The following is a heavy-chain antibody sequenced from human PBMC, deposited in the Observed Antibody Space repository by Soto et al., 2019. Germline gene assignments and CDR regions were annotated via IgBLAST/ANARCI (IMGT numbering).Heavy chain of an antibody. Sequence: EVQLVESGGDLVQPGGSLRLSCAASGFTFSNYDMHWVRQATGKGLEWVSTISTAGNTYSPGSVKGRFTISRENAKNSLYLQMNSLRVDDMAVYYCARGRDSGLYYFDYWGRGTLVTVSS. CDR1: GFTFSNYD. CDR3: ARGRDSGLYYFDY. CDR2: ISTAGNT. J-gene: IGHJ4*02. D-gene: IGHD2-21*01. V-gene: IGHV3-13*01.